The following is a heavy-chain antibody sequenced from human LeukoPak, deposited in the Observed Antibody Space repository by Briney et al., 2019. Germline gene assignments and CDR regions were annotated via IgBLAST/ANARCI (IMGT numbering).Heavy chain of an antibody. CDR1: GGSISSYY. Sequence: SETLSLTCTVSGGSISSYYWSWIRQPAGKGLEWIGRVYSSGSTNYSPSLKSRVTISLDMSKNQFSLKLSSVTAADTAVYYCARTTMVRGTYYMDVWGKGTTVTISS. V-gene: IGHV4-4*07. CDR3: ARTTMVRGTYYMDV. D-gene: IGHD3-10*01. J-gene: IGHJ6*03. CDR2: VYSSGST.